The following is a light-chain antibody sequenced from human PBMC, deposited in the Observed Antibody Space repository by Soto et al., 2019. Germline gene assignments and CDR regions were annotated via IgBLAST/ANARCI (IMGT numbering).Light chain of an antibody. J-gene: IGKJ4*01. CDR3: QQHSNWPLT. Sequence: EIVLTQSPGTLSLSPGERATLSCRASQSVSSNLAWYQQKPGQAPRLLIYGASTRATGIPARFSGSGSGTDFTLTISRLEPEDFAVYYCQQHSNWPLTFGGGTKVDIK. CDR2: GAS. V-gene: IGKV3-11*01. CDR1: QSVSSN.